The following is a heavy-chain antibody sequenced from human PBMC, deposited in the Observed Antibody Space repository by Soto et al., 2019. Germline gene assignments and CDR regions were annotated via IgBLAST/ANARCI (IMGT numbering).Heavy chain of an antibody. J-gene: IGHJ4*02. CDR3: ARGGYYGSGRHYDY. V-gene: IGHV4-59*01. CDR2: IYYSGST. D-gene: IGHD3-10*01. Sequence: QVQLQESGPGLVKPSETLSLTCTVSGGSISSYYWSWIRQPPGKGLEWIGYIYYSGSTNYNPSLTSRVTISVDTSKNQFSLTVSSVTAADTVVYYCARGGYYGSGRHYDYWGQGTLVTVSS. CDR1: GGSISSYY.